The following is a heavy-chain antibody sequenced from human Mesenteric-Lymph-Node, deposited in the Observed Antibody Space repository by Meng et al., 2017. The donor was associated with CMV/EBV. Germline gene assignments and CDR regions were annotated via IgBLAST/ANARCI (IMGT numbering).Heavy chain of an antibody. V-gene: IGHV3-30*04. Sequence: GGSLRLSCAASGFTFSSYAMHWVRQAPGKGLEWVATISYDGTNKYFADSVKGRFTISRDNSKNTLSVQMNSLRPEDTAVYYCAREQLRFLDYWGQGSLVTVSS. CDR1: GFTFSSYA. CDR3: AREQLRFLDY. CDR2: ISYDGTNK. D-gene: IGHD3-3*01. J-gene: IGHJ4*02.